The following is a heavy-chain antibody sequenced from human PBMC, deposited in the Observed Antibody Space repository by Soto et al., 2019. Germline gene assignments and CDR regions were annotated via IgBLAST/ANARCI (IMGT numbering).Heavy chain of an antibody. J-gene: IGHJ6*02. D-gene: IGHD2-2*01. Sequence: QVQLVQSGAEVKKPGSSVKVSCKASGGTFSSYAISWVRQAPGQGLEWMGGIIPISGTANYAEKFQGRVTITADESTSTAYMYLSSLRSEDTAVYYCARSQGSSTSLEIYYYYYYGMDVWGQGTTVTVSS. CDR2: IIPISGTA. CDR1: GGTFSSYA. CDR3: ARSQGSSTSLEIYYYYYYGMDV. V-gene: IGHV1-69*01.